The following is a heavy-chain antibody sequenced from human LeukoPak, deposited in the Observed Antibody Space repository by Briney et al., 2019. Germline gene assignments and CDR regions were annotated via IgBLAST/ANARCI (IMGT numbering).Heavy chain of an antibody. Sequence: ASVKVSCKASGYTFTTYYMHWVRQAPGQGLEWMGIINPSGCSTSYAQKFQGRVTMTRDTSTSTVYMELSSLRSEDTAVYYCARERSAKYYDFWSGYPLETNWFDPWGQGTLVTVSS. V-gene: IGHV1-46*01. J-gene: IGHJ5*02. D-gene: IGHD3-3*01. CDR1: GYTFTTYY. CDR3: ARERSAKYYDFWSGYPLETNWFDP. CDR2: INPSGCST.